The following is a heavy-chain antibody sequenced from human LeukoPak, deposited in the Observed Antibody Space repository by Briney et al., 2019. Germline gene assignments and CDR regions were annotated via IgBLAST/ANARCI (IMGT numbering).Heavy chain of an antibody. CDR3: ARERSLWFGEFLI. D-gene: IGHD3-10*01. CDR2: ISGSGGST. J-gene: IGHJ4*02. CDR1: GFTFSSYA. V-gene: IGHV3-23*01. Sequence: GGSLRLSCAASGFTFSSYAMSWVRQAPGKGLEWVSAISGSGGSTYYADSVKGRFTISRDNSKNTLYLQMNSQRAEDTAVYYCARERSLWFGEFLIWGQGTLVTVSS.